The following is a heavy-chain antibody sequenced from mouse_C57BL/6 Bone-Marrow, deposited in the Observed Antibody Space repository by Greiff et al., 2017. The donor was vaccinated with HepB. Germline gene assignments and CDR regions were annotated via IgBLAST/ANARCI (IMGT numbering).Heavy chain of an antibody. CDR1: GYTFTGYW. CDR2: ILPGSGST. V-gene: IGHV1-9*01. Sequence: VQLQQSGAELMKPGASVKLSCKASGYTFTGYWIEWVKQRPGHGLEWIGEILPGSGSTNYNEKFKGKATFTVDTSSNTAYMQLSSLTTEDSAIYYYSRRGATVENDYAMDYWGQGTSVTVSS. J-gene: IGHJ4*01. CDR3: SRRGATVENDYAMDY. D-gene: IGHD1-1*01.